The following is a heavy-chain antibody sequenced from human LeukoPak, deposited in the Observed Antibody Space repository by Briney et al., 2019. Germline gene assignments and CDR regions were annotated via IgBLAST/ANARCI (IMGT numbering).Heavy chain of an antibody. CDR1: GYTFTSYF. CDR2: INPSGGST. Sequence: ASETVSCKGSGYTFTSYFIHWVRQAPGQGLEWMGIINPSGGSTRYPQKVQGKVTMTRDTSTSTVYMELSSLRSEDTAVYYCARETFPNYYYYGMDVWGQGTTVTVSS. V-gene: IGHV1-46*01. D-gene: IGHD2-21*01. CDR3: ARETFPNYYYYGMDV. J-gene: IGHJ6*02.